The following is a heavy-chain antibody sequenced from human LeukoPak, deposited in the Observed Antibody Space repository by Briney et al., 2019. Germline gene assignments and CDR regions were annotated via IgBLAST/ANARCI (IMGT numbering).Heavy chain of an antibody. V-gene: IGHV3-74*01. Sequence: AGGSLRLSCAASGFTFVSYWMHWVRQAPGKGLVWVSRINSDGRSSIYADSVKGRFTISRDNAKNTLYLEMNSLRAEDTAVYYCARGGIQYNAFDIWGQGTMVTVSS. D-gene: IGHD5-18*01. CDR3: ARGGIQYNAFDI. J-gene: IGHJ3*02. CDR1: GFTFVSYW. CDR2: INSDGRSS.